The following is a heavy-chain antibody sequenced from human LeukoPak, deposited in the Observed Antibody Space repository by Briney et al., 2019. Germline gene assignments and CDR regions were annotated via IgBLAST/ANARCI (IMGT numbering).Heavy chain of an antibody. D-gene: IGHD5-18*01. V-gene: IGHV7-4-1*02. CDR3: ARDVDTASPFDAFDI. J-gene: IGHJ3*02. Sequence: ASVKVSCRASGYTFTSYAMNWVRQAPGQGLEWMGWINTNTGNPTYAQGFTGRFVFSLDTSVSTAYLQISSLKAEDTAVYYCARDVDTASPFDAFDIWGQGTMVTVSS. CDR1: GYTFTSYA. CDR2: INTNTGNP.